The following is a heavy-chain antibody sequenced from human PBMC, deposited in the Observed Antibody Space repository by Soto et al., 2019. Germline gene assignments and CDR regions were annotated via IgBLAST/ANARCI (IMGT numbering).Heavy chain of an antibody. J-gene: IGHJ6*02. D-gene: IGHD6-13*01. CDR3: ARHGAYSTSVYYYYGMDV. CDR2: GFYGGRT. CDR1: GGFINNSAYY. Sequence: PSETLSLTCTVSGGFINNSAYYWGWIRQSPGKGLDWIASGFYGGRTYCNPSLKSRVTFSLDTSKSRFSLELSSVTAADTAVYYCARHGAYSTSVYYYYGMDVWGQGTTVTVSS. V-gene: IGHV4-39*01.